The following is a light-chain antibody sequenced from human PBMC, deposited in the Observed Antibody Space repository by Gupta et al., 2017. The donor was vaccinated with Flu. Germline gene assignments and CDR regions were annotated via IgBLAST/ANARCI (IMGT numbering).Light chain of an antibody. CDR3: VLAMETGTWL. CDR2: YTD. Sequence: TITLTCAVTSASVSVNTYPLCYHPTPCQPPRMLSYYTDSRASGVRDRFSGSVVGSKAALTITGVQADDESDYFCVLAMETGTWLFGGGTKLTVL. J-gene: IGLJ2*01. V-gene: IGLV8-61*01. CDR1: SASVSVNTY.